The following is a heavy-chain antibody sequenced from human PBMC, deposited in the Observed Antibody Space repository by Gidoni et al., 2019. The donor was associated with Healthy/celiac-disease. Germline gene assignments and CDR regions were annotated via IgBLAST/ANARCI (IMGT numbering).Heavy chain of an antibody. J-gene: IGHJ4*02. CDR1: GFTFSSYG. D-gene: IGHD6-19*01. V-gene: IGHV3-33*01. CDR3: ARDVTSGCFDY. CDR2: IWYDGSNK. Sequence: QVQLVESGGGVVQPGRSLRLSCAASGFTFSSYGMHWVRQAPGKGLEWVAVIWYDGSNKYYADSVKGRFTISRDNSKNTLYLQMNSLRAEDTAVYYCARDVTSGCFDYWGQGTLVTVSS.